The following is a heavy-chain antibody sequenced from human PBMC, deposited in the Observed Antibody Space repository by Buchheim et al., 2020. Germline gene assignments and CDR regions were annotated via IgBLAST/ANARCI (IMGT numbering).Heavy chain of an antibody. CDR2: ISYDGSNK. Sequence: QLHLVESGGGVVQPGTSLRLSCTASRFTFGSYAMHWVRQAPGKGLEWVAVISYDGSNKYNADSVKGRFSISRENSKNTLYLQMNSLRAEDSAVYYCARGIAAAGKGPFDYWGQGTL. CDR1: RFTFGSYA. CDR3: ARGIAAAGKGPFDY. J-gene: IGHJ4*02. V-gene: IGHV3-30-3*01. D-gene: IGHD6-13*01.